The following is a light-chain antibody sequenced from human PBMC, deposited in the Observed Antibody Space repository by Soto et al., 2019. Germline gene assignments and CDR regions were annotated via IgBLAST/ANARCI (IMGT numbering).Light chain of an antibody. CDR3: FLYMGSGITWV. V-gene: IGLV8-61*01. CDR1: SGSVSTSYY. J-gene: IGLJ3*02. Sequence: QAVVTQEPSFSVAPGGTVTLTCGLSSGSVSTSYYPSWYQQTPGQAPRTLIYSTNTRSSGVPDRFSGSILGNKAALTITGAQADDESDYYWFLYMGSGITWVFGGGTKLHVL. CDR2: STN.